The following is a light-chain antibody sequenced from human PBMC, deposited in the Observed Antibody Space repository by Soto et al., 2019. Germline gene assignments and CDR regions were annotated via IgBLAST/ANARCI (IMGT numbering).Light chain of an antibody. CDR3: VLYVGSGMSI. Sequence: QTVVTQEPSFSVSPGGTVTLTCGLTSGSVSPTYYPSWYQQTPGQPPRTLIYNTNTRSSGVPDRFSGSILGNNAALTSTGAKADDECDYCCVLYVGSGMSIFGGGTKLTVL. CDR1: SGSVSPTYY. CDR2: NTN. J-gene: IGLJ2*01. V-gene: IGLV8-61*01.